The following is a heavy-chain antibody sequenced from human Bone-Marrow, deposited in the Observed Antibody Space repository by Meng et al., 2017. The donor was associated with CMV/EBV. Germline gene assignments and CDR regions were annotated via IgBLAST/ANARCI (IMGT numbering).Heavy chain of an antibody. Sequence: ASVKVSCKASGYTFTSYDINWVRQATGQGLEWMGWMNPNSGNTGYAQKFQGRVTITADKSTSTAYMELSSLRPEDTCVYYRPRDWDHYTNCSSTSCSNGFDPWGQGTLVTVSS. CDR1: GYTFTSYD. V-gene: IGHV1-8*01. J-gene: IGHJ5*02. CDR3: PRDWDHYTNCSSTSCSNGFDP. D-gene: IGHD2-2*01. CDR2: MNPNSGNT.